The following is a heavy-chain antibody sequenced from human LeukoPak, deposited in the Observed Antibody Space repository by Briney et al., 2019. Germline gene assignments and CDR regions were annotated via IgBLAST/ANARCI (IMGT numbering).Heavy chain of an antibody. J-gene: IGHJ4*02. CDR3: AKDPDIVVVPAKPTGFDY. CDR2: ISYDGSNK. CDR1: GFTFSSYG. Sequence: PGGSLRLSCAASGFTFSSYGMHWVRQAPGKGLEWVAVISYDGSNKYYADSVKGRSTISRDNSKNTLYLQMNSLRAEDTAVYYCAKDPDIVVVPAKPTGFDYWGQGTLVTVSS. V-gene: IGHV3-30*18. D-gene: IGHD2-2*01.